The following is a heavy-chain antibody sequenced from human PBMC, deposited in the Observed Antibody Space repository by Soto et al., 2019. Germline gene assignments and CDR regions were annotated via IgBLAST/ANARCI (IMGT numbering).Heavy chain of an antibody. Sequence: SVNVSCKASGFTFTSSAVQWVRQARGQRLEWIGWIVVGSGNTNYAQKFQERVTITRDMSTSTAYMELSSLRSEDTAVYYCAAVPPYYYDSSGYYAGPDKYYFDYWGQGTLVTVSS. J-gene: IGHJ4*02. CDR2: IVVGSGNT. CDR1: GFTFTSSA. D-gene: IGHD3-22*01. V-gene: IGHV1-58*01. CDR3: AAVPPYYYDSSGYYAGPDKYYFDY.